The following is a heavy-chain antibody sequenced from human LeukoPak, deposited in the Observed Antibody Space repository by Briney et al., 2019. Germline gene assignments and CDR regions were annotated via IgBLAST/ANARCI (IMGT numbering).Heavy chain of an antibody. J-gene: IGHJ4*02. V-gene: IGHV3-21*04. CDR2: ISSSGSTI. D-gene: IGHD6-13*01. Sequence: PGGSLRLSCAASGFTFSSYSMNWVRQAPGKGLEWVSSISSSGSTIYYADSVKGRFTISRDNAKNSLYLQMNSLRAEDTAVYYCARGRDDEQQSPYFKPKRPLSLVDYWGQGTLVTASS. CDR1: GFTFSSYS. CDR3: ARGRDDEQQSPYFKPKRPLSLVDY.